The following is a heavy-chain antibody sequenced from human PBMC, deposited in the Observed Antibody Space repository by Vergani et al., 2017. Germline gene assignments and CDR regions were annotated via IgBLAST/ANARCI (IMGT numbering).Heavy chain of an antibody. V-gene: IGHV4-59*01. Sequence: QVQLQESGPGLVKPSETLSLTCTVSAGSISSYYWSWIRQPPGKGLEWFGYIYYSGSTNYNPSLKSRVTISVDTSKNQFSLKLSSVTAADTAVYYCARENPGGVMNWGQGTLVTVSS. CDR1: AGSISSYY. J-gene: IGHJ4*02. D-gene: IGHD3-16*01. CDR2: IYYSGST. CDR3: ARENPGGVMN.